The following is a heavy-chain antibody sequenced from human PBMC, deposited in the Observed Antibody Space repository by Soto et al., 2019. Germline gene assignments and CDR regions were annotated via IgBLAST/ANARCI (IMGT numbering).Heavy chain of an antibody. D-gene: IGHD3-10*01. Sequence: EVQLVESGGGLVQPGGSLRLSCAASGFTFSGSWMHWVRQAPGKGLVWVSRINGDGSGTSYADFVKGRFTISRDDAKNTLFRPMNGLRDEDTAVYYCARGIFGSGTANDYWGQGTLVTVSS. J-gene: IGHJ4*02. CDR1: GFTFSGSW. CDR3: ARGIFGSGTANDY. V-gene: IGHV3-74*01. CDR2: INGDGSGT.